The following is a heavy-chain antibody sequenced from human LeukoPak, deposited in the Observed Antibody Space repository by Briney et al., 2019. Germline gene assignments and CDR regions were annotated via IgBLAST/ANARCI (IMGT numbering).Heavy chain of an antibody. Sequence: ASVKVSCKASGYTFTSYDINWVRQATGQGLEWMGWMNPNSGNTGYAQKFQGRVTMTRDMSTSTVYMELSSLRSEDTAVYYCARDPPNPFTMIVGGGAFDIWGQGTMVTASS. CDR2: MNPNSGNT. D-gene: IGHD3-22*01. J-gene: IGHJ3*02. CDR1: GYTFTSYD. CDR3: ARDPPNPFTMIVGGGAFDI. V-gene: IGHV1-8*01.